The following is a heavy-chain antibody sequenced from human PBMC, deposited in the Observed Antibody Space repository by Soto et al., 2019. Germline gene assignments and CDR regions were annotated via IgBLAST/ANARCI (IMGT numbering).Heavy chain of an antibody. CDR2: IDWDDDK. CDR3: ARILGWYSSGWFLGYYYGMDV. J-gene: IGHJ6*02. CDR1: GFSLSTSGMC. V-gene: IGHV2-70*11. Sequence: GSGPTLVNPTQTLTLTCTFSGFSLSTSGMCVSWIRQPPGKALEWLARIDWDDDKYYSTSLKTRLTISKDTSKNQVVLTMTNMDPVDTATYYCARILGWYSSGWFLGYYYGMDVWGQGTTVTVSS. D-gene: IGHD6-19*01.